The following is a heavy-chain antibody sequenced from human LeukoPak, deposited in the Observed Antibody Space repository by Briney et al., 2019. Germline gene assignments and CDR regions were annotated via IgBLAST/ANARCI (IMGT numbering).Heavy chain of an antibody. CDR2: ISAYTGNT. CDR3: ARAGNAWNAYHDF. CDR1: GYSFENNG. Sequence: ASVKVSCKASGYSFENNGISWVRQAPGQGREGVGWISAYTGNTNYAQNFQGRVTMTAATSASTDSMELRNLRSDDTAAYYCARAGNAWNAYHDFWGQGTLVTVSS. V-gene: IGHV1-18*01. D-gene: IGHD1-1*01. J-gene: IGHJ4*02.